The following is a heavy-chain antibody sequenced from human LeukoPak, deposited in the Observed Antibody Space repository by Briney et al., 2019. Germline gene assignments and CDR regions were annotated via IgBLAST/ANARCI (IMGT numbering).Heavy chain of an antibody. V-gene: IGHV3-48*01. J-gene: IGHJ4*02. CDR2: ISGGTI. Sequence: GGSLRLSCAASGFTFSSYGMNWFRQAPGKGLEWVSYISGGTIHYADSVKGRFAISRDNAKNELYLQMNSLGAEDTAVYYCARDQRGDRKDYWGQGTLVTVSS. CDR1: GFTFSSYG. CDR3: ARDQRGDRKDY. D-gene: IGHD3-10*01.